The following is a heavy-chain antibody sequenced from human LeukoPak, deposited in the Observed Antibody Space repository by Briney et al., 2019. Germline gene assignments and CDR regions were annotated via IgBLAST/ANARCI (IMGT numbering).Heavy chain of an antibody. V-gene: IGHV1-2*04. Sequence: KPGASVKVSCKASGYTFTGYYMHWVRLAPGQGLEWMGWINPNSGGTNYAQKFQGWVTMTRDTSISTAYMELSRLRSDDTAVYYCARERGGYCSGGSCYPNWFDPWGQGTLVTVSS. D-gene: IGHD2-15*01. J-gene: IGHJ5*02. CDR3: ARERGGYCSGGSCYPNWFDP. CDR2: INPNSGGT. CDR1: GYTFTGYY.